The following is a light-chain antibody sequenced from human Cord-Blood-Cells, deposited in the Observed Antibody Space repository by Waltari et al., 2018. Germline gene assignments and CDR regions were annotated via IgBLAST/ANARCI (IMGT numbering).Light chain of an antibody. CDR2: QDS. Sequence: SYELTQPPSVSVSPGQTASITCSGDKLGDKSACGYQQKPGQSPVLVIYQDSKRPSGSPGRCAGASSGNTATRTIRGREAMYEADDACQAWDRGTVVFGGGTKRTGL. J-gene: IGLJ2*01. V-gene: IGLV3-1*01. CDR3: QAWDRGTVV. CDR1: KLGDKS.